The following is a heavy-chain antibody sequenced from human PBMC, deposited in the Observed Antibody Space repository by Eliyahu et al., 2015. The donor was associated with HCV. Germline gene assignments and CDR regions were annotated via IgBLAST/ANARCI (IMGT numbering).Heavy chain of an antibody. V-gene: IGHV3-7*03. D-gene: IGHD3-3*01. CDR3: ARDRVTIFGVVIGY. CDR2: IKQDGSEK. Sequence: EVQLVESGGGLVQPGGSLRXSXAAXXFTFSXYWMSWVRQAPGKGLEGVANIKQDGSEKYYVDSVKGRFTISRDNAKNSLYPQMNSLRAEDTAVYYCARDRVTIFGVVIGYWGQGTLVTVSS. J-gene: IGHJ4*02. CDR1: XFTFSXYW.